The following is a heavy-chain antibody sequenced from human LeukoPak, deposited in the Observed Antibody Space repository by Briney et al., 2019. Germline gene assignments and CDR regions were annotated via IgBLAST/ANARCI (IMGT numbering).Heavy chain of an antibody. Sequence: KPSETLSLTCTVSGGSISNNSDYWGWIRQPPGKGLEWIGSIYYSATTFYNPSLKSRVTISVDTSKNQFSLRLSSVTAADTAVYYCARLTRTTAAGSIPFDYWGQGTLVIVSS. V-gene: IGHV4-39*01. J-gene: IGHJ4*02. CDR1: GGSISNNSDY. CDR3: ARLTRTTAAGSIPFDY. CDR2: IYYSATT. D-gene: IGHD6-13*01.